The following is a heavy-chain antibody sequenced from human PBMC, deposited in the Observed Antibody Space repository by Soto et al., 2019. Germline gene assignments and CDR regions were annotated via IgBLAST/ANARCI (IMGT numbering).Heavy chain of an antibody. V-gene: IGHV1-2*04. Sequence: ASVKVSCKASGYTFTGYYMHWVRQAPGQGLEWMGWINPNSGGTNYAQKFQGWVTMTRDTSISTAYMELSRLRSDDTAVYYCARDYSDYCTNGVCYNPMSFDPWGQGTLVTVSS. CDR2: INPNSGGT. CDR3: ARDYSDYCTNGVCYNPMSFDP. D-gene: IGHD2-8*01. CDR1: GYTFTGYY. J-gene: IGHJ5*02.